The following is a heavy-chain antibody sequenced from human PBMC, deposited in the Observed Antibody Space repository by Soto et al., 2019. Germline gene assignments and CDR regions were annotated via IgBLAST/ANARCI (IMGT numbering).Heavy chain of an antibody. J-gene: IGHJ5*02. Sequence: SETLSLTCTVSGGSISSGGYYWSWIRQHPGKGLEWIGYIYYSGSTYYNPSLKSRVTISVDTSKNQFSLKLSSVTAADTAMYYCARVFGYCSGGSCYSVGWFDPWGQGTLVTVSS. CDR1: GGSISSGGYY. CDR3: ARVFGYCSGGSCYSVGWFDP. V-gene: IGHV4-31*03. CDR2: IYYSGST. D-gene: IGHD2-15*01.